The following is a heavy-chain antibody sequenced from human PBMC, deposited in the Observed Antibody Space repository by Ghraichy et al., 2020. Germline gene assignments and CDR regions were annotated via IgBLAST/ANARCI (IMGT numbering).Heavy chain of an antibody. J-gene: IGHJ4*02. Sequence: GGSLRLSCAASGFTFSSYAMRWVRQAPGKGLEWVSAISGTGGSTYYADSVKGRFTISRDNSKNTLYLQINSLRAEDTAVYYCATRPYYDILTGYGGLDFWGQGTLVTVSS. D-gene: IGHD3-9*01. CDR1: GFTFSSYA. CDR3: ATRPYYDILTGYGGLDF. CDR2: ISGTGGST. V-gene: IGHV3-23*01.